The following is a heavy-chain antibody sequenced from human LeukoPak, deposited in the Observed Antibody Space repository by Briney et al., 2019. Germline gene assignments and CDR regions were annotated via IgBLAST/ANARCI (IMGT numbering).Heavy chain of an antibody. J-gene: IGHJ4*02. Sequence: PGGSLRLSCRASGFTFSNYWMHWVRQAPGMGLVWVSRIDPHGGRIRYADFVRGRSTISRDNAKNTLYLQMNSLRVDDTAVYYCARDLVLVDTPGDDFDYWGQGTLVTVSS. CDR3: ARDLVLVDTPGDDFDY. D-gene: IGHD2-8*02. CDR1: GFTFSNYW. V-gene: IGHV3-74*01. CDR2: IDPHGGRI.